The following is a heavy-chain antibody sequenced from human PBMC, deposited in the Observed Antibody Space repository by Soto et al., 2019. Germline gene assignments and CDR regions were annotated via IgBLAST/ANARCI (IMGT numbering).Heavy chain of an antibody. CDR1: GFTFSSYA. Sequence: GGSLRLSCAASGFTFSSYAMSWVRQAPGKGLEWVSAISGSGGSTYYADSVKGRFTISRDNSKNTLYLQMNSLRAEDTAVYYCAKAGGYDYIWGSYRYPPFDYWGQGTLVTVSS. J-gene: IGHJ4*02. CDR3: AKAGGYDYIWGSYRYPPFDY. D-gene: IGHD3-16*02. V-gene: IGHV3-23*01. CDR2: ISGSGGST.